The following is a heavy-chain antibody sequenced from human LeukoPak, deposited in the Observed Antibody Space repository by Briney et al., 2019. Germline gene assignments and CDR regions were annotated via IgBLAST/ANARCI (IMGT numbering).Heavy chain of an antibody. Sequence: ASVKVSCKSSGYTFTSYGISWVRQAPGQGREWMGWISAYNGNTNYAQKLQGRVTMTTDTSTSTAYMELRSLRSDDTAVYYCARVSFGELLYSLDYWGQGTLVTVSS. CDR2: ISAYNGNT. CDR1: GYTFTSYG. V-gene: IGHV1-18*01. CDR3: ARVSFGELLYSLDY. D-gene: IGHD3-10*01. J-gene: IGHJ4*02.